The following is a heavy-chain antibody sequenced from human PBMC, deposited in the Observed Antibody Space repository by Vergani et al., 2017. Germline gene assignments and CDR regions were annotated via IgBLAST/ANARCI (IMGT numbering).Heavy chain of an antibody. J-gene: IGHJ4*02. V-gene: IGHV3-23*01. CDR1: GFTFSSYA. CDR2: ISGSGVST. Sequence: EVQLLESGGGLVQPGGSLRLSCAASGFTFSSYAMSWVRQAPGKGLEWVSAISGSGVSTYYADSVKGRFTISRDNSKNTQYLQMNSLRAEDTAVYYCAKDRGYYDSSGYYYGDYWSQGTLVTVSS. CDR3: AKDRGYYDSSGYYYGDY. D-gene: IGHD3-22*01.